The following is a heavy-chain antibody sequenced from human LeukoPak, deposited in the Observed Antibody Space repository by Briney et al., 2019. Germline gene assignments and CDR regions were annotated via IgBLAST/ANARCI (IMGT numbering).Heavy chain of an antibody. CDR1: EFTFSAYW. CDR2: IRGDGSMT. D-gene: IGHD6-25*01. J-gene: IGHJ4*02. V-gene: IGHV3-74*01. CDR3: ARENLAAAADY. Sequence: PGGSLRVSCAASEFTFSAYWMHWVRQAPGKGLVWVSRIRGDGSMTNYADSVKGRFTISRDNAKNTLYLQMNSLRLEDTAVYYCARENLAAAADYWGQGTVVTVSS.